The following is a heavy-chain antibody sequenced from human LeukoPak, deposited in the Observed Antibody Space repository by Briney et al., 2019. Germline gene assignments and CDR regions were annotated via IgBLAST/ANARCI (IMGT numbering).Heavy chain of an antibody. Sequence: ASVKVSCKASGYTSTSYGISWVRQAPGEGLEWMGWVSAYNGNTNYAQKLQDRVTMTTETSTSTAYMELRSLRSDDTAVYYCASNMRWLDAFDIWGQGTMVTVSS. J-gene: IGHJ3*02. D-gene: IGHD5-24*01. CDR1: GYTSTSYG. CDR3: ASNMRWLDAFDI. CDR2: VSAYNGNT. V-gene: IGHV1-18*01.